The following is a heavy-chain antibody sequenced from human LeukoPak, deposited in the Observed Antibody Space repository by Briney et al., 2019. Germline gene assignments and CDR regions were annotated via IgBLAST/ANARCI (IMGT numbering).Heavy chain of an antibody. Sequence: GGSLRLSCAASGFTFSSYAMHWVRQAPGKGLEWVAVISYDGSNKYYADSVKGRFTISRDNSKNTLYLQMNSLRAEDTAVYYCAREGWAASHTYYMDVWGKGTTVTVSS. D-gene: IGHD3-16*01. CDR3: AREGWAASHTYYMDV. V-gene: IGHV3-30-3*01. J-gene: IGHJ6*03. CDR1: GFTFSSYA. CDR2: ISYDGSNK.